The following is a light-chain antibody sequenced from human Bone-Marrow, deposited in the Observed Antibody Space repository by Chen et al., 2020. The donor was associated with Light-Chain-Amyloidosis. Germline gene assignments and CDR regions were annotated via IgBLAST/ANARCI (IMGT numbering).Light chain of an antibody. V-gene: IGLV3-21*02. CDR3: QVWDRSSDRPV. CDR2: DDS. J-gene: IGLJ3*02. CDR1: NIGSTS. Sequence: SYVLTQPSSVSVAPGQTATIACGGNNIGSTSVHWYQQTPGQAPLLVVDDDSDRPSGIPERLSGSNSGNTATLTSSRVEAGDEADYYGQVWDRSSDRPVFGGGTKLTVL.